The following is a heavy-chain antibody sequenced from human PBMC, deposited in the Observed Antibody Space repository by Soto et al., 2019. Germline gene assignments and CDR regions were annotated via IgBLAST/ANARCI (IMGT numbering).Heavy chain of an antibody. D-gene: IGHD3-10*01. CDR1: GFTFSSYA. CDR3: AKDPNLSYYGSGSYVAGGY. V-gene: IGHV3-23*01. J-gene: IGHJ4*02. CDR2: ISGSGGST. Sequence: GESLKISCAASGFTFSSYAMSWVRQAPGKGLEWVSAISGSGGSTYYADSVKGRFTISRDNSKNTLYLQMNSLRAEDTAVYYCAKDPNLSYYGSGSYVAGGYWGQGTLVTVSS.